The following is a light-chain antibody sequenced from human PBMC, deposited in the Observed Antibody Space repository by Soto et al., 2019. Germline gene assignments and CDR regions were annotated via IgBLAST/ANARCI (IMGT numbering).Light chain of an antibody. Sequence: TRWPGSRAGAVGERATINCKSSQTILYFSNNKNFLAWYQQKAGQPPKLLITWASTRESGVPDRFSGSGSGTDFTLTISSLQAADVAVYYCQQYYHSITLGQGTRLEIK. CDR3: QQYYHSIT. V-gene: IGKV4-1*01. CDR1: QTILYFSNNKNF. CDR2: WAS. J-gene: IGKJ5*01.